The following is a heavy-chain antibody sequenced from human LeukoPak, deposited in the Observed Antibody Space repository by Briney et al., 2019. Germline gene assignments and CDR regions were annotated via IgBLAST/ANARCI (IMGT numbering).Heavy chain of an antibody. V-gene: IGHV3-15*01. Sequence: GGSLRLSCGASGFSFINAWMTWVRQAPGKGLEWVGRIKSKRNGGTTDYAAPVKGRFTTSRDDSKNTVYLQMNSLKTEDTAVYYCTTNAAVGTWEVFDYWGQGTLVTVSS. D-gene: IGHD6-13*01. CDR2: IKSKRNGGTT. CDR3: TTNAAVGTWEVFDY. CDR1: GFSFINAW. J-gene: IGHJ4*02.